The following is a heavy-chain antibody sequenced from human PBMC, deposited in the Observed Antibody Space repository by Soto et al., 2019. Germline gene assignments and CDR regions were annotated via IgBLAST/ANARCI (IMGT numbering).Heavy chain of an antibody. CDR3: ARYTAVADPYYFDY. CDR2: ISGSDGVDRA. CDR1: GFTFTSFA. J-gene: IGHJ4*02. V-gene: IGHV3-23*01. D-gene: IGHD6-19*01. Sequence: LRLSCAASGFTFTSFAVSWVRQAPGKGLEWVSAISGSDGVDRAYYGDSVKGRFTISRDTSKNMLYLHMNSLRAEDTAIYYCARYTAVADPYYFDYWGQGTLVTVSS.